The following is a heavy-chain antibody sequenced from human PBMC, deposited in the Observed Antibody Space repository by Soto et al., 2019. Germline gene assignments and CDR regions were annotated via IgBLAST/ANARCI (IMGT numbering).Heavy chain of an antibody. J-gene: IGHJ6*02. CDR3: AASIFYYGMDV. Sequence: GESLKISCKGSGCTFTKYWIGWVRQMPGKGLEWMGIIYPGDSDTKYNPSFQGQVTISADKSITTTYLQWSSLKASDTAIYYCAASIFYYGMDVWGQGTTVTVSS. V-gene: IGHV5-51*01. CDR1: GCTFTKYW. CDR2: IYPGDSDT.